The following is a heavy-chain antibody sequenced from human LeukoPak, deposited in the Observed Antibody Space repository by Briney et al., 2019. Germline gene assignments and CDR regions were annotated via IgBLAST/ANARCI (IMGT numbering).Heavy chain of an antibody. J-gene: IGHJ4*02. V-gene: IGHV1-8*01. CDR3: ARGPYYYDSSGYYYVGY. CDR1: GYTFTSYD. Sequence: GASVKVSCKXSGYTFTSYDINWVRQATGQGLEWMGWMNPNSGNTGYSQKFQGRVTMTRNTSISTAYMELSSLRSEDTAVYYCARGPYYYDSSGYYYVGYWGQGTLVTVSP. CDR2: MNPNSGNT. D-gene: IGHD3-22*01.